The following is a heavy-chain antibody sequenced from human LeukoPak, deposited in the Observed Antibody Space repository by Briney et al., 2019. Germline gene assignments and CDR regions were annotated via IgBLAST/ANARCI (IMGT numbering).Heavy chain of an antibody. CDR3: AKDEIAVAGTFDY. Sequence: PGGSLRLSCAASEFSVGSNYMTWVRQAPGKGLEWVSAISGSGGSTYYADSVKGRFTISRDNSKNTLYLQMNSLRAEDTAVYYCAKDEIAVAGTFDYWGQGTLVTVSS. J-gene: IGHJ4*02. CDR2: ISGSGGST. V-gene: IGHV3-23*01. D-gene: IGHD6-19*01. CDR1: EFSVGSNY.